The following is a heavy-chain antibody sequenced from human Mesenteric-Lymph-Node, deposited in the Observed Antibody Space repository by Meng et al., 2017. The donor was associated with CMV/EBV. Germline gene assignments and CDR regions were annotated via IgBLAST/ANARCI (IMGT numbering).Heavy chain of an antibody. CDR1: GFNFNNYW. V-gene: IGHV3-74*01. CDR2: VKSDGSGI. D-gene: IGHD3-10*01. CDR3: TRDTPSGYYGMDV. Sequence: GESLKISCAASGFNFNNYWMLWVRQAPGKGLMWVSRVKSDGSGITYADSVKGRFTISRDNAKNTLYLQMNSLRAEDTAVYYCTRDTPSGYYGMDVWGQGTTVTVSS. J-gene: IGHJ6*02.